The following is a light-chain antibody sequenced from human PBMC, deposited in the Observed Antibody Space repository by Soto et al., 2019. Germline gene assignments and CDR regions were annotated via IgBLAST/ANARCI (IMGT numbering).Light chain of an antibody. CDR3: QQTSDSPYT. CDR1: QTISTY. J-gene: IGKJ2*01. CDR2: AAS. Sequence: DIQMTQSPSSLSASVGDRVTITCRASQTISTYLNWYQQNPGKAPKLLIYAASSLQSGVPSRFSGRGSGKDFTLTISSLQPEDFATYYCQQTSDSPYTFGQGTKLEIK. V-gene: IGKV1-39*01.